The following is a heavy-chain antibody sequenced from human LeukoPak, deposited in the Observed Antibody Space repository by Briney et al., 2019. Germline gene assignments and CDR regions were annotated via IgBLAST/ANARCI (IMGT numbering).Heavy chain of an antibody. J-gene: IGHJ5*02. CDR3: ASGGGSYLPNWFDP. D-gene: IGHD1-26*01. V-gene: IGHV4-39*07. CDR1: GGSISSSSYY. Sequence: SETLSLTCTVSGGSISSSSYYWGWIRQPPGKGLEWIGSIYYSGSTYYNPSLKSRVTISVDTSKNQFSLKLSSVTAADTAVYYCASGGGSYLPNWFDPWGQGTLVTVSS. CDR2: IYYSGST.